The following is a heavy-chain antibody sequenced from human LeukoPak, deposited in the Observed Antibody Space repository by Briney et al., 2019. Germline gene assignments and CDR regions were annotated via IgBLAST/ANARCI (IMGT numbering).Heavy chain of an antibody. D-gene: IGHD1-26*01. CDR1: GFTVSSNY. J-gene: IGHJ6*03. Sequence: GGSLRLSCAASGFTVSSNYMSWVRQAPGKGLEWVSASGSGGSTYYADSVKGRFTISRDNSKNTLYLQMNSLRAEDTAVYYCAKAGGRDGGSLYYYYMDVWGKGTTVTVSS. CDR3: AKAGGRDGGSLYYYYMDV. CDR2: SGSGGST. V-gene: IGHV3-53*01.